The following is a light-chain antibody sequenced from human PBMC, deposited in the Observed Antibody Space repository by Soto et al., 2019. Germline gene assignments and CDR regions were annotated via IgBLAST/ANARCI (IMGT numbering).Light chain of an antibody. CDR1: QRLLHSNGYHF. CDR2: LGS. CDR3: MQALQTPPWT. V-gene: IGKV2-28*01. Sequence: EIVMTQSPASLPVTPGEPASISCRSSQRLLHSNGYHFLDWYLQKPGQSPQLLIYLGSNRSSGVPDRFSGSGSGTDFTLKISRVEAEDVGVYYCMQALQTPPWTFGQGTKVDIK. J-gene: IGKJ1*01.